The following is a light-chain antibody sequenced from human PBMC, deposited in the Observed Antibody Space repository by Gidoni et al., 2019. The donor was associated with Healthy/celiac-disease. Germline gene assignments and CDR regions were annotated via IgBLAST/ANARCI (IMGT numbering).Light chain of an antibody. CDR3: AAWDDSLNGPV. CDR1: SSNIGSNT. Sequence: QSVLTQPPSASGTPGPGVTISCSGSSSNIGSNTGTWYQQLPGTAPKLLIYSNIQRPSGVPDRFSGSKSGTSASLAISGLQSEDEADYYCAAWDDSLNGPVFGGGTKLTVL. CDR2: SNI. V-gene: IGLV1-44*01. J-gene: IGLJ2*01.